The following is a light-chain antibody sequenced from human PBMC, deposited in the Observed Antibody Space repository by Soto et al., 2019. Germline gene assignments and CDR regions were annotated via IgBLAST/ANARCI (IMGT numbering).Light chain of an antibody. Sequence: QSVLTQPASVSGSPGQSITISCTGTSSDVGSYNLVSWYQQHPGKAPKLMIYEGSKRPSGVSNRFSGSKSGNTASLTISGLHAEEEAYYYCCSYAGSSTYVVFGGGTKVTVL. J-gene: IGLJ2*01. CDR1: SSDVGSYNL. CDR3: CSYAGSSTYVV. CDR2: EGS. V-gene: IGLV2-23*01.